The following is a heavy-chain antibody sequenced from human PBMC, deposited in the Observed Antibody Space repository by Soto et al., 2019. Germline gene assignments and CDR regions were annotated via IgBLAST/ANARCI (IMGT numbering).Heavy chain of an antibody. D-gene: IGHD4-4*01. CDR1: GFTFSSYW. V-gene: IGHV3-7*01. J-gene: IGHJ6*03. CDR3: ARRAKNRLHRVTAHPTFYYYMDV. CDR2: IKQDGSEK. Sequence: GGSLRLSCAASGFTFSSYWMSWVRQAPGKGLEWVANIKQDGSEKYYVDSVKGRFTISRDNAKNSLYLQMNSLRAEDTAVYYCARRAKNRLHRVTAHPTFYYYMDVWGKGTTVTVSS.